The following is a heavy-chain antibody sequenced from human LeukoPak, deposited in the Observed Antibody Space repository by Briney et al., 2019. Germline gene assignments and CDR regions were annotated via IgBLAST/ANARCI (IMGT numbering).Heavy chain of an antibody. CDR2: INPNSGNT. CDR3: ARDSRVGYSGYDRKYYFDY. Sequence: ASVKVSCKASGYTFTGYYMHWVRQAPGQGLEWMGWINPNSGNTNYAQKLQGRVTMTTDTSTSTAYMELRSLRSDDTAVYYCARDSRVGYSGYDRKYYFDYWGQGTLVTVSS. J-gene: IGHJ4*02. CDR1: GYTFTGYY. V-gene: IGHV1-18*04. D-gene: IGHD5-12*01.